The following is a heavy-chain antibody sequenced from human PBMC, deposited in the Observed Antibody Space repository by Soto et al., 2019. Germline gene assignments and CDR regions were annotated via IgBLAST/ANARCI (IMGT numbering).Heavy chain of an antibody. D-gene: IGHD3-10*01. CDR3: AEDGGHYYGSGNNWFDP. Sequence: GGSLRLSCAASGFTFSSYGMHWVRQAPGKGLEWVAVISYDGSNKYYADSVKGRFTISRDNSKNTLYLQMNSLRAEDTAVYYCAEDGGHYYGSGNNWFDPWGQGTLVTVSS. CDR2: ISYDGSNK. V-gene: IGHV3-30*18. J-gene: IGHJ5*02. CDR1: GFTFSSYG.